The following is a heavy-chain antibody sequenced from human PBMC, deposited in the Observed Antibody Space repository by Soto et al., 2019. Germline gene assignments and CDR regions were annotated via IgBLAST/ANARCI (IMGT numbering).Heavy chain of an antibody. CDR1: GYTFTNYP. Sequence: QVQLVQSGAEVKKPGASVKVSCKASGYTFTNYPLHWVRQAPGQRPEWLGWISTANGDTGFSQSFQGRVAFTSDTSGKACYMEMNLRRSVDTALYHCAVLANAYHNFDFWGQGTLITVSP. V-gene: IGHV1-3*04. D-gene: IGHD3-3*01. J-gene: IGHJ4*02. CDR3: AVLANAYHNFDF. CDR2: ISTANGDT.